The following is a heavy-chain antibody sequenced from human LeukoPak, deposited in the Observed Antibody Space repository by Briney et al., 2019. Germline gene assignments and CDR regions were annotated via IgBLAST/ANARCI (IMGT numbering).Heavy chain of an antibody. V-gene: IGHV4-34*01. J-gene: IGHJ4*02. CDR3: ARVMYYFDY. CDR2: INHSGRT. CDR1: GGSFSGYY. Sequence: SETLSLTCAVYGGSFSGYYWSWIRQPPGKGLEWIGEINHSGRTNYNPSLKSRVTISVDTSKNQFSLRLSSVTAADTAVYYCARVMYYFDYWGQGTLVTVSS.